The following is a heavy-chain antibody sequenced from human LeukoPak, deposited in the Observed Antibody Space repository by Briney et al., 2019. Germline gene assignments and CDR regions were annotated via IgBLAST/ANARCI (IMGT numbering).Heavy chain of an antibody. V-gene: IGHV5-51*01. D-gene: IGHD4-11*01. CDR2: IYPGDSDT. Sequence: GGALKISFKGSGYRFSSYWIGWVRPMPGKGLGGMGGIYPGDSDTRYSPSFQGQVTISADKSISTAYLQWSSLKASDTAMYYCVRLVGKSFQLTVQPFDYWGQGALVTVSS. J-gene: IGHJ4*02. CDR1: GYRFSSYW. CDR3: VRLVGKSFQLTVQPFDY.